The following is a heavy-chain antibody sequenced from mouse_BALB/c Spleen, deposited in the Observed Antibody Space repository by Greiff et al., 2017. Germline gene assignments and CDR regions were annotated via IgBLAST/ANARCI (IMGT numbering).Heavy chain of an antibody. Sequence: VQLMESGAELVRPGSSVKISCKASGYAFSSYWMNWVKQRPGQGLEWIGQIYPGDGDTNYNGKFKGKATLTADKSSSTAYMQLSSLTSEDSAVYFCARNPYYGYDVWFAYWGQGTLVTVSA. CDR3: ARNPYYGYDVWFAY. J-gene: IGHJ3*01. CDR2: IYPGDGDT. D-gene: IGHD2-9*01. CDR1: GYAFSSYW. V-gene: IGHV1-80*01.